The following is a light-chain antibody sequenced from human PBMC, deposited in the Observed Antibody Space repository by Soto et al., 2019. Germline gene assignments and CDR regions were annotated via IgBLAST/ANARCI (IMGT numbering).Light chain of an antibody. Sequence: QSVLTQPASVSVSPGQSITISCTGTSSDVGGYNYVSWYQQHPGKAPKLMIYDVSKRPSGVSNRFSGSKSGNTASLTISGLQAEDEADYYCSSYISSSTLNVFGTGTRSPS. V-gene: IGLV2-14*01. CDR3: SSYISSSTLNV. CDR1: SSDVGGYNY. J-gene: IGLJ1*01. CDR2: DVS.